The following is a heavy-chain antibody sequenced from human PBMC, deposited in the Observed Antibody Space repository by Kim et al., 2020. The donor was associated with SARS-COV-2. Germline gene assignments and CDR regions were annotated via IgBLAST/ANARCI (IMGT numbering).Heavy chain of an antibody. J-gene: IGHJ3*02. V-gene: IGHV4-30-4*01. CDR1: GGSISSGDYY. D-gene: IGHD1-20*01. CDR2: IYYSGST. CDR3: AREGITGTVLAFDI. Sequence: SETLSLTCTVSGGSISSGDYYWSWIRQPPGKGLEWIGYIYYSGSTYYNPSLKSRVTISVDTSKNQFSLKLSSVTAADTAVYYCAREGITGTVLAFDIWGQGTMVTVSS.